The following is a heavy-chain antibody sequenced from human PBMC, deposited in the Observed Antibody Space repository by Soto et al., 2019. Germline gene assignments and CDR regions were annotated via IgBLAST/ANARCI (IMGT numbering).Heavy chain of an antibody. Sequence: PSETLSLTCTVSGVSITSYFWSWIRQTPGKGLDWIGSISFSGATYSNPSLKGRAALSVDTSENPLSLTLNSVTSAGTAVYFCARDRRDGYTRYFEFWGQGNQVTAPS. J-gene: IGHJ4*02. D-gene: IGHD2-2*02. CDR3: ARDRRDGYTRYFEF. V-gene: IGHV4-59*01. CDR2: ISFSGAT. CDR1: GVSITSYF.